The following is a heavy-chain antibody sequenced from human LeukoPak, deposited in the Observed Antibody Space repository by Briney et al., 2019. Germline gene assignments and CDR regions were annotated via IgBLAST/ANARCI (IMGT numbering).Heavy chain of an antibody. CDR3: ARHDGSYPYLDH. CDR1: GGSISSYY. D-gene: IGHD1-26*01. V-gene: IGHV4-59*01. J-gene: IGHJ4*02. CDR2: IYYSGST. Sequence: SSETLSLTCSVSGGSISSYYWSWIRQPPGKGLEWIGYIYYSGSTNYNPSLKSRVTISVNTSKNEFSLKLSSVTAADTAVYYCARHDGSYPYLDHWGQGILVTVSS.